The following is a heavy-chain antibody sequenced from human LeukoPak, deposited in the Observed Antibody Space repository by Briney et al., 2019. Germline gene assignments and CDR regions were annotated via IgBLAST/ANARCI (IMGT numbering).Heavy chain of an antibody. J-gene: IGHJ4*02. Sequence: GGSLRLSCAASGFTFSSYSMDWVRQAPGKGLEWVSYISSSSSTIYYADSVKGRFTIPRDNAKNSLYLQMNSLRVEDTAVYYCARGVEMVTINYFDYWGQGTLVTVSS. CDR3: ARGVEMVTINYFDY. CDR1: GFTFSSYS. CDR2: ISSSSSTI. V-gene: IGHV3-48*01. D-gene: IGHD5-24*01.